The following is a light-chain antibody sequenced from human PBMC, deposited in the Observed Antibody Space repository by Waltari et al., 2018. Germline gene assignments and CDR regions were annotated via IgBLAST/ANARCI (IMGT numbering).Light chain of an antibody. CDR1: SSNIGSNH. CDR3: ASWDDSLNGML. J-gene: IGLJ3*02. V-gene: IGLV1-44*01. CDR2: SDD. Sequence: QSVLTQPPSASGTPGQWVTISCPGSSSNIGSNHVHWYQHVPGTAPRLLIYSDDQRPSGVPDRFSGSKSGTSASLAISALQSEDESDFFCASWDDSLNGMLFGGGTHLTVL.